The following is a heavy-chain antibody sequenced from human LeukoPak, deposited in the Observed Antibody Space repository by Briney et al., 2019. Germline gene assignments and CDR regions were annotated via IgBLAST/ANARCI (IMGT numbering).Heavy chain of an antibody. CDR2: IYHSGSTNSGRT. V-gene: IGHV4-59*01. CDR1: GASISGYY. CDR3: ARNRNNLGDVNWFDP. D-gene: IGHD1/OR15-1a*01. J-gene: IGHJ5*02. Sequence: SETLSLTCTVSGASISGYYWNWIRQSPGKGLEWIGFIYHSGSTNSGRTNCNPSLRGRVTISVDTSKNQFSLNLNSVTAEDTAVYYCARNRNNLGDVNWFDPWGQGTLVIVSS.